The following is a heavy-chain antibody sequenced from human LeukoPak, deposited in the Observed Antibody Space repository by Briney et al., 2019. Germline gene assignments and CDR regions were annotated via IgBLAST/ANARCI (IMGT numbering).Heavy chain of an antibody. CDR1: GFTFSSYE. CDR2: ISSSGSTI. D-gene: IGHD2-15*01. J-gene: IGHJ1*01. CDR3: VAGYCSGDSCYSGPLQH. Sequence: GGSLRLSCAASGFTFSSYEMNWVRQAPGKGLEWVSYISSSGSTIYYADSVKGRFTISRDNAKNSLYLQMNSLRADDTAVYFCVAGYCSGDSCYSGPLQHWGQGTLVTVSS. V-gene: IGHV3-48*03.